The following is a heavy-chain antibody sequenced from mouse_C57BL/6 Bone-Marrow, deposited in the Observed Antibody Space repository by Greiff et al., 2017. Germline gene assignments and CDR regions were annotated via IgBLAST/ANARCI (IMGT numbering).Heavy chain of an antibody. CDR3: ARGRLLRYYAMDY. Sequence: VQLQESGAELMKPGASVKISCKASGYTFTGYWIAWVKQRPGHGLEWIGEILPGSGSTNYNEKFKGKATLPADTSSNTAYMQLSSLTTDDSAIYYCARGRLLRYYAMDYWGQGTSVTVSS. CDR1: GYTFTGYW. D-gene: IGHD3-2*02. J-gene: IGHJ4*01. V-gene: IGHV1-9*01. CDR2: ILPGSGST.